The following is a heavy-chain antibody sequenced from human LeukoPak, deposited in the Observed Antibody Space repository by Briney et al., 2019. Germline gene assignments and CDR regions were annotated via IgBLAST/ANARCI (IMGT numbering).Heavy chain of an antibody. CDR1: GFTFSSYA. CDR2: ISGSGGST. CDR3: ARDLGFWSGYYTPDY. V-gene: IGHV3-23*01. J-gene: IGHJ4*02. Sequence: GGSLRLSCAASGFTFSSYAMSWVRQAPGKGLEWVSVISGSGGSTYYADSVKGRFTISRDNSKNTLYLQMNSLRAEDTAVYYCARDLGFWSGYYTPDYWGQGTLVTVSS. D-gene: IGHD3-3*01.